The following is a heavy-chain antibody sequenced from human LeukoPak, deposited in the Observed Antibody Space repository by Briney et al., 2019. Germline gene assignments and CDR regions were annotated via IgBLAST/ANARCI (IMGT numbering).Heavy chain of an antibody. CDR2: INHSGST. D-gene: IGHD3-3*02. Sequence: SETLSLTCAVYGGSFSGYYWSWIRQPPGKGLEWIGEINHSGSTNYNPSLKSRVTISVDKSKNQFSLKLSSVTAADTAVYYCARVETRISSTFDYWGQGTLVTVSS. CDR1: GGSFSGYY. V-gene: IGHV4-34*01. CDR3: ARVETRISSTFDY. J-gene: IGHJ4*02.